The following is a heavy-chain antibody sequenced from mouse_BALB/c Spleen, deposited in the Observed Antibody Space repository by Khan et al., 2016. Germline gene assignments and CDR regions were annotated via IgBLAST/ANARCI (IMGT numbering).Heavy chain of an antibody. Sequence: VQLMESGPSLVKPSQTLSLTCSVSGDSITSGYWNWIRKFPGNKLEYMGYISYSGSTYYNPSLKSRFSITRRTSTNQYYLQLYSVTTEDTARYYCGTYDGYDLDYWGQGTTLTVSS. D-gene: IGHD2-3*01. V-gene: IGHV3-8*02. CDR1: GDSITSGY. J-gene: IGHJ2*01. CDR2: ISYSGST. CDR3: GTYDGYDLDY.